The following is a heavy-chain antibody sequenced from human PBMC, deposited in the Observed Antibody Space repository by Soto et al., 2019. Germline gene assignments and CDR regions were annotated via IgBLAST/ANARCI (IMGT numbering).Heavy chain of an antibody. J-gene: IGHJ4*02. V-gene: IGHV4-39*01. CDR1: GGSISSSSYY. D-gene: IGHD6-19*01. CDR2: IYYSGST. CDR3: ASSYYSSGWQGLYYFDY. Sequence: PSETLSLTCTVSGGSISSSSYYWGWIRQPPGKGLEWIGSIYYSGSTYYNPSLKSRVTISVDTSKNQFSLKLSSVTAADTAVYYCASSYYSSGWQGLYYFDYWGQGTLVTVSS.